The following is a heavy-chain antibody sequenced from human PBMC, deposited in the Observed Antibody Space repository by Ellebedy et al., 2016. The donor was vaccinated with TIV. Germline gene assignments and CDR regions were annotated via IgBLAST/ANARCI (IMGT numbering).Heavy chain of an antibody. Sequence: GESLKISCAATGYIFNFFAMTWVRQAPGKALEWVSAVSGSGDTTYYADSVKGRFTISRDNSKNTLYLQMDSRGVEDTAVYYCATRLGEGIQIWWGFDYWGQGTVVTVSS. CDR1: GYIFNFFA. CDR3: ATRLGEGIQIWWGFDY. J-gene: IGHJ4*02. V-gene: IGHV3-23*01. CDR2: VSGSGDTT. D-gene: IGHD5-18*01.